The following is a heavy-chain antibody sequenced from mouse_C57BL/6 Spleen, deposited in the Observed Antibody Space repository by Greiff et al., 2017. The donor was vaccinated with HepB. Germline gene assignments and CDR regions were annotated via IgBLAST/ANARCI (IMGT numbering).Heavy chain of an antibody. CDR3: ARGITTVVANYFDY. Sequence: QVQLQQPGAELVRPGSSVKLSCKASGYTFTSYWMDWVKQRPGQGLEWIGNIYPSDSETHYNQKFKDKATLTVDKSSSTVYMQLSSLTSEDSAVYYCARGITTVVANYFDYWGQGTTLTVSS. CDR2: IYPSDSET. V-gene: IGHV1-61*01. D-gene: IGHD1-1*01. J-gene: IGHJ2*01. CDR1: GYTFTSYW.